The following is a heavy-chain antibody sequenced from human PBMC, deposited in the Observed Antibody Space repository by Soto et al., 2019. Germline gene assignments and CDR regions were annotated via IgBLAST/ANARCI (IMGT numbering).Heavy chain of an antibody. V-gene: IGHV4-59*01. D-gene: IGHD5-18*01. CDR3: ARGARGYSYG. Sequence: QVQLQESGPGLVKPSETLSLTCTVSGASISSYYWSWIRQPPGKGLEWIGYIYYSGSTNYNPSLKPRVTISVDTSKNQFSLKLSSVTTADTAVYYCARGARGYSYGWGQGTLVTVSS. J-gene: IGHJ4*02. CDR2: IYYSGST. CDR1: GASISSYY.